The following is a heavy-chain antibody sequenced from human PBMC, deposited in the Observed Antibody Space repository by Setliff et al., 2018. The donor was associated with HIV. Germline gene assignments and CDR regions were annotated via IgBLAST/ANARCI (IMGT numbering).Heavy chain of an antibody. CDR3: AKEDRYDHYHMDV. Sequence: GGSLRLSCEASTLSFSSYTMNWVRQAPGKGLVWVSRINSDGSSTSYADSVKGRFTISRDNAKNTLYLQMNSLRAEDTAVYYCAKEDRYDHYHMDVWGKGTTVTVSS. J-gene: IGHJ6*03. V-gene: IGHV3-74*01. CDR2: INSDGSST. CDR1: TLSFSSYT.